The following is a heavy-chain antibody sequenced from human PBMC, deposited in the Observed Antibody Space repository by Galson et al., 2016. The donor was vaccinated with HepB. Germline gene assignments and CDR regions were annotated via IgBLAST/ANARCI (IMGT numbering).Heavy chain of an antibody. V-gene: IGHV3-23*01. CDR1: GFTVSSYA. Sequence: SLRLSCAASGFTVSSYAMTWVRQAPGKGLEWVSTIAGGADATYYSDSVKGRFSISRDSSKNTLYLQMNSLRADDTAVYYCTKGWYDPEYWGHGTLVTVSS. CDR2: IAGGADAT. J-gene: IGHJ4*01. D-gene: IGHD2-15*01. CDR3: TKGWYDPEY.